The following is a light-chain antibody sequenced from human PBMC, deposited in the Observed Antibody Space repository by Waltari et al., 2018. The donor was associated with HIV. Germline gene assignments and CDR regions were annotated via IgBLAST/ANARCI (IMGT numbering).Light chain of an antibody. Sequence: ILTQPHSVSESPGKTVIISCTGSSGSVASNYVQWYQLRPGNAPRTVIYEDDKRPCGVPDRFSGSIDGSSNSASLIISGLKPEDEGDYYCQSYDNSNWVFGGGTKLTV. CDR3: QSYDNSNWV. V-gene: IGLV6-57*02. CDR2: EDD. J-gene: IGLJ3*02. CDR1: SGSVASNY.